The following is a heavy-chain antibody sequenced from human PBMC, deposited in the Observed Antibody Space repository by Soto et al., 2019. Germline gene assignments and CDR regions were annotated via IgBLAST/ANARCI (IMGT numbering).Heavy chain of an antibody. CDR1: GFTFSAYG. CDR2: IWDDGSNK. J-gene: IGHJ6*03. CDR3: ARRITGSRDGFHYMDV. V-gene: IGHV3-33*01. D-gene: IGHD1-20*01. Sequence: QVQVVESGGGVVQPGRSLRLSCEGSGFTFSAYGMHWVRQAPGKGLEWVAVIWDDGSNKYYADSVKGRFTISRDNSKNKLYLQMDSLRAEDTAVYYCARRITGSRDGFHYMDVWGQGTTVTVSS.